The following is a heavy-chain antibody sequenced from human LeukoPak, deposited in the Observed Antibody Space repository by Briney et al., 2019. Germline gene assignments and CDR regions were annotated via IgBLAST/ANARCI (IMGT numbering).Heavy chain of an antibody. CDR2: IYYSGST. V-gene: IGHV4-39*07. D-gene: IGHD3-10*01. CDR1: GDSISSSGYF. Sequence: SETLSLTCTVSGDSISSSGYFWGWIRQPPGKGLEWIGSIYYSGSTYYKPSLKSRVTISVDTSKNQFSLKLSSVTAADTAVYYCATSTPPRITMVRGVPRRNNWFDPWGQGTLVTVSS. CDR3: ATSTPPRITMVRGVPRRNNWFDP. J-gene: IGHJ5*02.